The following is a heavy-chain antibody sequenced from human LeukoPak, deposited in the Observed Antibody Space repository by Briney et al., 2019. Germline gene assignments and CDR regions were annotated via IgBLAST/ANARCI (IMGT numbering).Heavy chain of an antibody. J-gene: IGHJ4*02. V-gene: IGHV4-61*01. CDR3: ARRRMIRGVIIFVY. CDR1: GGSVSSGTYY. D-gene: IGHD3-10*01. Sequence: SETLSLTCSVSGGSVSSGTYYETWIRQPPGKGLEWIGHVYFSGTSSYNPSLKSRVPISADTSKNQFSLKLISVTAADTDVYFCARRRMIRGVIIFVYWGPGALVTVSS. CDR2: VYFSGTS.